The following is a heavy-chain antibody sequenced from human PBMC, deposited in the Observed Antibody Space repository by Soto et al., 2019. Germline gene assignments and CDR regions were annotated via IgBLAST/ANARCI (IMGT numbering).Heavy chain of an antibody. CDR2: INTDGSAT. CDR3: ARDGEGF. V-gene: IGHV3-74*01. D-gene: IGHD2-21*01. Sequence: EVQLVESGGGLVQPGGSLRLSCAASGFTFSSNWMHWVRRVPGRGLVWVARINTDGSATNYVDSVKGRFTVSRDNAKNPLYLQMNSLRVEDTAVYYCARDGEGFWGQGTLVTVSS. CDR1: GFTFSSNW. J-gene: IGHJ4*02.